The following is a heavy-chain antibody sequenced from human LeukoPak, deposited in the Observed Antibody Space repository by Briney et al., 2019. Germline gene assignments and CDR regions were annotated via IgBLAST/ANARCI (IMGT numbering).Heavy chain of an antibody. V-gene: IGHV3-48*03. Sequence: GGSLRLSCAAPGFTFSSYEMNWVRQAPGKGLKWVSYISSSGSTIYYADSVKGRFTISRDNAKNSLYLQMNSLRAEDTAVYYCARGSSGYDYAWFDPWGQGTLVTVSS. CDR3: ARGSSGYDYAWFDP. CDR1: GFTFSSYE. D-gene: IGHD5-12*01. J-gene: IGHJ5*02. CDR2: ISSSGSTI.